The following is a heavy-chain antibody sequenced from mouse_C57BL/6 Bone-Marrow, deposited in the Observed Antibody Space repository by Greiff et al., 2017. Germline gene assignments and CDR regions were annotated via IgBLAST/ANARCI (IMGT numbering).Heavy chain of an antibody. Sequence: VQLQQPGAELVKPGASVKMSCKASGYTFTSYWITWVKQRPGQGLEWIGDIYPGSGSTNYNEKFKSKATLTVDTSSSTAYMQLSSLTSEDSAVYYCAREGAYDYPLAMDYWGQGTSVTVSS. CDR1: GYTFTSYW. V-gene: IGHV1-55*01. CDR2: IYPGSGST. D-gene: IGHD2-4*01. CDR3: AREGAYDYPLAMDY. J-gene: IGHJ4*01.